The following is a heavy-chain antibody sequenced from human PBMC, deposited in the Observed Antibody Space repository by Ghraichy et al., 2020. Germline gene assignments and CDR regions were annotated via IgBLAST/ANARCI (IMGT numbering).Heavy chain of an antibody. CDR2: ISSSSRNK. D-gene: IGHD3-10*01. J-gene: IGHJ6*02. CDR1: GFTFSAFD. Sequence: GSLRLSCVGSGFTFSAFDLNWVRQSPGKGLDWVSYISSSSRNKFYADSVEGRFTISRDNARNTLYLQLSSLRVEDMGIYFCARASSVQRFYYFDGMDVWGQGTTVTVSS. CDR3: ARASSVQRFYYFDGMDV. V-gene: IGHV3-48*01.